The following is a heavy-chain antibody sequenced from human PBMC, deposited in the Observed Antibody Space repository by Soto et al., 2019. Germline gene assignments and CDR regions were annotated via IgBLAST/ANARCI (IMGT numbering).Heavy chain of an antibody. D-gene: IGHD2-15*01. Sequence: EVLLLESGGGLVQPGGSLRLSCAASGFTFISYAMSWVRQAPGKGLEWGSVISGSGSSTYYADSVKGRFTISRDNSKHTLELPMNGLGAEATAVYYCAKGGGYCSGGSCSNWFGPWGQGTLVTVSS. CDR3: AKGGGYCSGGSCSNWFGP. CDR2: ISGSGSST. V-gene: IGHV3-23*01. CDR1: GFTFISYA. J-gene: IGHJ5*02.